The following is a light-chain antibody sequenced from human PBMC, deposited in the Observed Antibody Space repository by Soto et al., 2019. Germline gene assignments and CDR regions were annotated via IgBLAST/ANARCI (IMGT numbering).Light chain of an antibody. CDR1: QSVSSN. CDR2: GTT. V-gene: IGKV3-15*01. Sequence: EKVMTQSPATLSVSPGERATLSCRASQSVSSNLAWYQHKPGQAPRLLIYGTTTRATGIPARFSGSGSGTESTLTISSLQSEDFAVYYCQQYNDWPRTFGQGTKV. J-gene: IGKJ1*01. CDR3: QQYNDWPRT.